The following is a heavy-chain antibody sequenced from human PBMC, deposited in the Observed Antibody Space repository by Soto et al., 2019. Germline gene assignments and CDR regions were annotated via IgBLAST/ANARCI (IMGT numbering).Heavy chain of an antibody. J-gene: IGHJ6*02. V-gene: IGHV1-2*02. Sequence: ASVKVSCKTSGYTFTGHYIHWVRQAPGQGLEWMGWINPNSGGTNYAQKFQGRVTMTRDTSISTAYMELSRLRSDDTAVYYCASLGWGDGHYYYVMHVWGQGTTVTVSS. CDR2: INPNSGGT. D-gene: IGHD2-21*02. CDR1: GYTFTGHY. CDR3: ASLGWGDGHYYYVMHV.